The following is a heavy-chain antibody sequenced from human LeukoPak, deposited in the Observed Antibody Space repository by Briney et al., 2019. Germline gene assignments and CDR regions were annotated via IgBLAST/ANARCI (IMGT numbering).Heavy chain of an antibody. CDR2: IYYSGST. V-gene: IGHV4-59*08. CDR1: GGSISSYY. J-gene: IGHJ4*02. D-gene: IGHD1-7*01. CDR3: ARLGRYNWNYVGR. Sequence: SETLSLTCTVSGGSISSYYWSWIRQPPGKGLEWVGYIYYSGSTNYNPSLKSRVTISVDTSKNQSSLKLSSVTAAATAVYYCARLGRYNWNYVGRWGQGTLVTVSS.